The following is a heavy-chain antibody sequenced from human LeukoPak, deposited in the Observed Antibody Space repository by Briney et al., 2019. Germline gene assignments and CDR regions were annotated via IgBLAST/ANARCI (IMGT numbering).Heavy chain of an antibody. CDR3: ARANGYSSSYGY. J-gene: IGHJ4*02. D-gene: IGHD6-6*01. V-gene: IGHV3-20*04. Sequence: GGSLRLSCAASGFTFDDYGVSRVRQAPGKGLEWVSGINWNGGSTGYADSVKGRFTISRDNAKNSLYLQMNSLRAEDTALYYCARANGYSSSYGYWGQGTLVTVSS. CDR1: GFTFDDYG. CDR2: INWNGGST.